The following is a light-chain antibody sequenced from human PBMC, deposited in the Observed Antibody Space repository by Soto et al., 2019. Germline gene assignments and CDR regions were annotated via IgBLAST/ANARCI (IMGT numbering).Light chain of an antibody. CDR2: GAS. V-gene: IGKV3-15*01. CDR3: QQYNERPPWT. J-gene: IGKJ1*01. Sequence: EIVMTQSPATLSVSPGESVTLSCRASLTMNNNIAWYQHKPGQAPRLLIFGASSRATGVPGRFSGSGFGTEFTLSLSSLQSEDFAVYYCQQYNERPPWTFGQGTTVEMK. CDR1: LTMNNN.